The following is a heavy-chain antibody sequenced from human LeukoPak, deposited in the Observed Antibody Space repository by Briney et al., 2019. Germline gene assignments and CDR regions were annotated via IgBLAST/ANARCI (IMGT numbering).Heavy chain of an antibody. V-gene: IGHV6-1*01. CDR3: ARGNGYYDTASFSFVDN. CDR2: TYYRAQWFL. CDR1: GDSVSSDSAA. D-gene: IGHD3-22*01. Sequence: SQTLSLTCAISGDSVSSDSAAWNWIRQSPSRGLEWLGRTYYRAQWFLDYAVSVKTRITIKSDTSRNQFSLELNSVTPEDTGVYYCARGNGYYDTASFSFVDNWGQGTLVTVSS. J-gene: IGHJ4*02.